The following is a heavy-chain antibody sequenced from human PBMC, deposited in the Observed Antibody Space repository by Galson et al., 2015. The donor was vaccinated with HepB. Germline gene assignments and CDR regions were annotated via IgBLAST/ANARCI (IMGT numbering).Heavy chain of an antibody. D-gene: IGHD1-1*01. Sequence: SLRLSCAASGFSFSGYGIHWVRQAPGKGLEWVAVISYDGSEQYYADSVKGRFTISRDNSKDTLYLEMNSLRAEDTAVYYCAKGDNWNAFGGYFDLWGRGTLVTVSS. CDR1: GFSFSGYG. CDR3: AKGDNWNAFGGYFDL. V-gene: IGHV3-30*18. J-gene: IGHJ2*01. CDR2: ISYDGSEQ.